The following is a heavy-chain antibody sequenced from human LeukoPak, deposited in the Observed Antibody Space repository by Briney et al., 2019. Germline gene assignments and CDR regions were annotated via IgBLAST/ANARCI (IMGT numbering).Heavy chain of an antibody. CDR3: ARDRVVVVPGAFDV. V-gene: IGHV3-48*04. CDR2: ISSSSSTI. CDR1: GFTFSSFS. J-gene: IGHJ3*01. Sequence: GGSLRLSCAASGFTFSSFSMNWVRQAPGKGLEWVSYISSSSSTIYYADSVKGRFTISRDNAKNSLYLQMNSLRAEDTAVYYCARDRVVVVPGAFDVWGQGTMVTVSS. D-gene: IGHD3-22*01.